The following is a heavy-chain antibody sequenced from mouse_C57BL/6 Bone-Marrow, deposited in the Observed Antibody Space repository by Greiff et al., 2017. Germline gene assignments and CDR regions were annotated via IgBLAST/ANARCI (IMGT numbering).Heavy chain of an antibody. CDR3: ARGGGLLQGFDY. J-gene: IGHJ2*01. CDR1: GYAFSSYW. V-gene: IGHV1-80*01. CDR2: IYPGDGDT. Sequence: QVHVKQSGAELVKPGASVKISCKASGYAFSSYWMNWVKQRPGKGLEWIGQIYPGDGDTNYNGKFKGKATLTADKSSSTAYMQLSSLTSEDSAVYFCARGGGLLQGFDYWGQGTTLTVSS. D-gene: IGHD2-3*01.